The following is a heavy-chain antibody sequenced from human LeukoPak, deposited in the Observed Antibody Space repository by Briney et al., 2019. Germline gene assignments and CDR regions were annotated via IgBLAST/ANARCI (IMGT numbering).Heavy chain of an antibody. D-gene: IGHD1-26*01. Sequence: ASVKVSCKASGYTFTSYGISWVRQAPGQGLEWMGWISAYNGNTNYAQKLQGRVTMTTDTSTSTAYMELRSLRSDDTAVYYCARDSPPSLVGATKGGVDYWGQGTLVTVSS. J-gene: IGHJ4*02. V-gene: IGHV1-18*01. CDR1: GYTFTSYG. CDR3: ARDSPPSLVGATKGGVDY. CDR2: ISAYNGNT.